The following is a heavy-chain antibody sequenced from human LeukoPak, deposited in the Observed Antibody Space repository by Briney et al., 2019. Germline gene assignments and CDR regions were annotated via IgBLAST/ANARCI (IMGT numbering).Heavy chain of an antibody. CDR2: IDASGGAT. Sequence: GGSLRLSCAASGFTFSNYAMYWVRQPPGKGLEWVSTIDASGGATYYADSVKGRFTISRDNSKNTFYLQMNSLRAEDTAVYYCARAAPAFDYWGQGTLVTVSS. J-gene: IGHJ4*02. CDR1: GFTFSNYA. V-gene: IGHV3-23*01. CDR3: ARAAPAFDY. D-gene: IGHD2-2*01.